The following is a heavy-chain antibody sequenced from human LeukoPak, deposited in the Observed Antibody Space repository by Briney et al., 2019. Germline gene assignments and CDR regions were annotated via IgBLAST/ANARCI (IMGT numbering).Heavy chain of an antibody. CDR2: IWYDGSNK. V-gene: IGHV3-33*01. CDR3: ARVSIDCSGGSCYHRPDY. Sequence: PGGSLRLSCAASGLTFSSYGMHWVRQAPGKGLEWVAVIWYDGSNKYYADSVKGRFTISRDNSKNTLYLQMNSLRAEDTAVYYCARVSIDCSGGSCYHRPDYWGQGTLVTVSS. D-gene: IGHD2-15*01. CDR1: GLTFSSYG. J-gene: IGHJ4*02.